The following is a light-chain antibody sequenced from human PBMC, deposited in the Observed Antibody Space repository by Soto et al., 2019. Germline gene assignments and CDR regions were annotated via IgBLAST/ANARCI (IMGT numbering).Light chain of an antibody. CDR3: TSYAGGNNV. J-gene: IGLJ1*01. Sequence: QSALTQPPSASGSPGQSVTISCTGTSSDVGAYNLVSWYQQYPGKVPKLMVYEVNKRPSGVPDRFSGSKSGNTASLTVSGLQAEDEADYYCTSYAGGNNVFGTGTKLTVL. CDR1: SSDVGAYNL. V-gene: IGLV2-8*01. CDR2: EVN.